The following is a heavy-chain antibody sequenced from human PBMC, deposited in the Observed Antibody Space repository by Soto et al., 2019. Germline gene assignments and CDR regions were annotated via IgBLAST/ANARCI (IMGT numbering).Heavy chain of an antibody. J-gene: IGHJ5*02. CDR1: GGSISSGSYY. V-gene: IGHV4-39*01. D-gene: IGHD5-12*01. Sequence: PSETLSLTFSGSGGSISSGSYYWGWIRQTPGRGLEWIASMYHGGTTYSNPSLKSRVTISVDTSKNQFSLRLTSVTAADAAVYYCARSGLRAEATNWFDPWGPGTLVTVSS. CDR3: ARSGLRAEATNWFDP. CDR2: MYHGGTT.